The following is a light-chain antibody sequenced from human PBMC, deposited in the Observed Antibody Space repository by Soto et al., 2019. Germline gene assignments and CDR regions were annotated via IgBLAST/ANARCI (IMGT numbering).Light chain of an antibody. J-gene: IGKJ5*01. CDR2: GAS. CDR1: QSVTSSF. V-gene: IGKV3-20*01. CDR3: QQYGTSQFT. Sequence: EIVLTQSPGTLSLSPGERATLSCRASQSVTSSFLAWYQQKPGQAPRLLIYGASSRVSGIPDRLSGSGSGTDFTLTINGLEPEDFALYYCQQYGTSQFTFGQGTRLEIK.